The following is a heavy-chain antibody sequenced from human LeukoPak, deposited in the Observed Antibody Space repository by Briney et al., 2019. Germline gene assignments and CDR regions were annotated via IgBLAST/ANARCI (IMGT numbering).Heavy chain of an antibody. Sequence: ASVKDSCKESGYTLTSYYMHWVRQAPGQGLEWMGIINPSGGSTSYTQKFQGRVTMTRDTSTSTVYREMSSLRSEDTTIYYCATGRRLVVVNNYYYYGMDVWGQGTTVTVSS. CDR3: ATGRRLVVVNNYYYYGMDV. D-gene: IGHD3-22*01. CDR1: GYTLTSYY. V-gene: IGHV1-46*01. CDR2: INPSGGST. J-gene: IGHJ6*02.